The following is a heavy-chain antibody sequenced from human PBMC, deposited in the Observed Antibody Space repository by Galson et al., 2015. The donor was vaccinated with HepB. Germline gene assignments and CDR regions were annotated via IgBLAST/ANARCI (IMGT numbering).Heavy chain of an antibody. V-gene: IGHV3-21*01. D-gene: IGHD3-16*01. CDR1: GFTFADYS. Sequence: SLRLSCAASGFTFADYSMNWVRQAPGKGLEWVSCLSSSNTYIYYSDSVKGRFTISRGDAKNSLYLQMNDLRAEDTAVYYCARGYPYEDHWGQGTLVTVSS. CDR3: ARGYPYEDH. CDR2: LSSSNTYI. J-gene: IGHJ4*02.